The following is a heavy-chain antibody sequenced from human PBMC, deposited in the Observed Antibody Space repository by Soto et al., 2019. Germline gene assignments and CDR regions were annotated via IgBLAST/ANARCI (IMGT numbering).Heavy chain of an antibody. Sequence: TLSLTCTVSGGSISSSSYYWGWIRQPPGKGLEWIGSIYYSGSTYYNPSLKSRVTISVDTSKNQFSLKLSSVTAADTAVYYCARNYGSGSYYYYYYYGMDVWGQGTTVTVS. J-gene: IGHJ6*02. CDR3: ARNYGSGSYYYYYYYGMDV. V-gene: IGHV4-39*01. D-gene: IGHD3-10*01. CDR2: IYYSGST. CDR1: GGSISSSSYY.